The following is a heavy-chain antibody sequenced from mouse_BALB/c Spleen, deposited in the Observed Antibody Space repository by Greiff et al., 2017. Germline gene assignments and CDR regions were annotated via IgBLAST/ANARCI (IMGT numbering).Heavy chain of an antibody. CDR3: ARSELGGYAMDY. V-gene: IGHV3-2*02. D-gene: IGHD4-1*01. J-gene: IGHJ4*01. CDR1: GYSITSDYA. Sequence: EVKVEESGPGLVKPSQSLSLTCTVTGYSITSDYAWNWIRQFPGNKLEWMGYISYSGSTSYNPSLKSRISITRDTSKNQFFLQLNSVTTEDTATYYCARSELGGYAMDYWGQGTSVTVSS. CDR2: ISYSGST.